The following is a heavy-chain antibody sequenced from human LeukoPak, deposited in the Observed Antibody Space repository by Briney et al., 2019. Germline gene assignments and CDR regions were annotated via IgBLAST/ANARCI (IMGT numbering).Heavy chain of an antibody. J-gene: IGHJ6*03. Sequence: SGPTLVKPTQTLTLTCTFSGFSLSTSGVGVGWIRQPPGKALEWLALIYWNDDKRYSPSLKSRLTITKDTSKNQVVLTMTNMDPVDTATYYCARSALYSSSPYYYYYYYMDVWGKGTTVTVSS. CDR3: ARSALYSSSPYYYYYYYMDV. D-gene: IGHD6-13*01. CDR1: GFSLSTSGVG. CDR2: IYWNDDK. V-gene: IGHV2-5*01.